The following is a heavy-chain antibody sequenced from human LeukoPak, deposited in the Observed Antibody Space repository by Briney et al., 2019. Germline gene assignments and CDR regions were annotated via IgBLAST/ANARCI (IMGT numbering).Heavy chain of an antibody. D-gene: IGHD3-10*01. CDR2: ISSSSSYI. V-gene: IGHV3-21*01. Sequence: GGSLRLSCAASGFTFSSYAMNWVRQAPGKGLEWVSSISSSSSYIYYADSVKGRFTISRDNAKNSLYLQMNSLRAEDTAVYYCARDFYYYGSGSRAGPYYYGMDVWGQGTTVTVSS. CDR3: ARDFYYYGSGSRAGPYYYGMDV. J-gene: IGHJ6*02. CDR1: GFTFSSYA.